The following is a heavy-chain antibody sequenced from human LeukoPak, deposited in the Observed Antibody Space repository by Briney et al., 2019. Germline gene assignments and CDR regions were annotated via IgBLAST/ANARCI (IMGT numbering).Heavy chain of an antibody. D-gene: IGHD3-16*01. CDR3: ASGLGSEYYYYYYMDV. V-gene: IGHV4-39*01. CDR1: GGSISSSSYY. CDR2: IYYSGST. Sequence: SETLSLTCTVSGGSISSSSYYWGWIRQPPGKGLEWIGSIYYSGSTYYNPSLKSRVTISVDTSKNQFSLKLSSVTAADTAVYYCASGLGSEYYYYYYMDVWGKGTTVTISS. J-gene: IGHJ6*03.